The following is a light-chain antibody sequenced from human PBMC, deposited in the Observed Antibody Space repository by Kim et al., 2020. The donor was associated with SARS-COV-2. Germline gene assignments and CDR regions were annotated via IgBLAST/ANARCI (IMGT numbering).Light chain of an antibody. J-gene: IGLJ3*02. CDR2: QDS. CDR1: KLGDKY. V-gene: IGLV3-1*01. Sequence: ELTQPPSVSVSPGQTASITCSGDKLGDKYACWYQQKPGQSPVLVIYQDSKRPSGIPERFSGSNSGNTATLTISGTQAMDEADYYCQAWDSSTAVFGGGTLLTVL. CDR3: QAWDSSTAV.